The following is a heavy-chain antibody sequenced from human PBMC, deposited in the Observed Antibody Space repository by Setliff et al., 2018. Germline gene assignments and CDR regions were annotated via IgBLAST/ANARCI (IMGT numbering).Heavy chain of an antibody. J-gene: IGHJ3*02. D-gene: IGHD3-22*01. CDR2: IYYSGST. CDR1: GYSISSGYI. Sequence: PSETLSLTCTVSGYSISSGYIWGWIRQPPGKGLEWVGNIYYSGSTYYNPSLKSRVTISVDTSKNQFSLKLSSVTAADTAVYYCTRVGYYDSSGYSFAFDIWGQGTMVTVSS. V-gene: IGHV4-38-2*02. CDR3: TRVGYYDSSGYSFAFDI.